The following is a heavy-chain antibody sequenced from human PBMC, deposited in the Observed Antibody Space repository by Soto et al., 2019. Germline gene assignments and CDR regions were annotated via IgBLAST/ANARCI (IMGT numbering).Heavy chain of an antibody. CDR3: TRYYYESSGYYVY. J-gene: IGHJ4*02. V-gene: IGHV3-49*04. CDR1: GFTFGSYA. Sequence: PGGSLRLSCTGSGFTFGSYALSWVRQAPGKGLEWVGVIRSEANGGTTDYAASVKGRITISRDDSKSIAYMEINSLQTEDTAVYYCTRYYYESSGYYVYWGQGALVTVYS. D-gene: IGHD3-22*01. CDR2: IRSEANGGTT.